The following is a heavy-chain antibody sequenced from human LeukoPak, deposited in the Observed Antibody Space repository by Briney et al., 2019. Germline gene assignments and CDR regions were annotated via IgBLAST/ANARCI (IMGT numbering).Heavy chain of an antibody. J-gene: IGHJ5*02. CDR1: GFTFSSYS. V-gene: IGHV3-21*01. CDR3: ARDSAAAGQFDP. Sequence: GGSLRLSCAASGFTFSSYSMNWVRQAPGKGLEWVSSISSSSSYIYYADSVKGRFTISRDSAKNSLYLQMNSLRAEDTAVYYCARDSAAAGQFDPWGQGTLVTVSS. CDR2: ISSSSSYI. D-gene: IGHD6-13*01.